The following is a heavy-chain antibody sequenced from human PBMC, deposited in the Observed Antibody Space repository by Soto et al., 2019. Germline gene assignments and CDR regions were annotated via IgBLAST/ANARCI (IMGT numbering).Heavy chain of an antibody. CDR2: ISYDGSNK. CDR1: GFTFSSYA. D-gene: IGHD7-27*01. V-gene: IGHV3-30-3*01. CDR3: ANIPTGDRGYGGWFDP. Sequence: QVQLVESGGGVVQPGRSLRLSCAASGFTFSSYAMHWVRQAPGKGLEWVAVISYDGSNKYYADSVKGRFTISRDNSKNTLYLQMNSLRAEDTAVYYCANIPTGDRGYGGWFDPWGQGTLVTVSS. J-gene: IGHJ5*02.